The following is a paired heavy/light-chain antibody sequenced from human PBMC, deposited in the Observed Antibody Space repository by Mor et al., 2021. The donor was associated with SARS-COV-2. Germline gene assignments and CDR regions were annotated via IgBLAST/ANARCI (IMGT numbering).Heavy chain of an antibody. CDR3: AIYRGGNYGGIDF. Sequence: QLQLHESGPGLVKPSETLSLTCSVSGGSISSSSSYWSWIRQPPGKGLEWIASINYDGTTYSNPSLRSRVTIFVDTSQNQFSLQVNSVTAADTAVYNCAIYRGGNYGGIDFWGQGTLVTVSS. CDR2: INYDGTT. V-gene: IGHV4-39*01. CDR1: GGSISSSSSY. J-gene: IGHJ4*02. D-gene: IGHD1-26*01.
Light chain of an antibody. Sequence: DIQMTQSPSSVSASVGDRVTITCRASQGISSWLAWYQQKPGKAPKLLIYAASSLQSGVPSRFSGSGSGTDFSLTISSLQPEDFATYYCQQAKTFPLTFGGGTKVDI. J-gene: IGKJ4*01. CDR1: QGISSW. CDR3: QQAKTFPLT. CDR2: AAS. V-gene: IGKV1D-12*01.